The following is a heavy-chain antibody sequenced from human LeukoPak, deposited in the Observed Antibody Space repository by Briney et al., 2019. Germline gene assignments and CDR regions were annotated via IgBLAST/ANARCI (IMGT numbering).Heavy chain of an antibody. J-gene: IGHJ1*01. D-gene: IGHD6-13*01. CDR3: ARGYRGRSSSWYVN. V-gene: IGHV4-34*01. Sequence: GSLRLSCAASGFTFSDYYTSWIRQPPGKGLEWIGEINHSGSTNYNPSLKSRGTISADTSKKQFSLKLSSVTAADTAVYYCARGYRGRSSSWYVNWGQGTLVTVSS. CDR1: GFTFSDYY. CDR2: INHSGST.